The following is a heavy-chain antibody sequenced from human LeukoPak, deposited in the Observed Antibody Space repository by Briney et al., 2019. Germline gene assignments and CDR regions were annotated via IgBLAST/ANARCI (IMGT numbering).Heavy chain of an antibody. Sequence: GGSLRLSCVASGFTFSDFYMGWVRQAAGKGLEWVATIKQDGSDKYYVDSVKGRFTISRDNAKNSLYLQMNSLRAEDTAMYLCARGSRGNEWWGQGTLVTVSS. V-gene: IGHV3-7*01. CDR2: IKQDGSDK. J-gene: IGHJ4*02. D-gene: IGHD3-3*01. CDR1: GFTFSDFY. CDR3: ARGSRGNEW.